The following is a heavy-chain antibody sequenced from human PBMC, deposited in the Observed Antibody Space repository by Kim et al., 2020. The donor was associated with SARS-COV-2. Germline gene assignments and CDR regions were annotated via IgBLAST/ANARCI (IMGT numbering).Heavy chain of an antibody. CDR2: ISYDGSNK. V-gene: IGHV3-33*05. Sequence: GGSLRLSCAASGFTFSSYGMHWVRQAPGKGLEWVAVISYDGSNKYYADSVKGRFTISRDNSKNTLYLQMNSLRAEDTAVYYCASEIGYSSGWYGDYWGQG. CDR1: GFTFSSYG. D-gene: IGHD6-19*01. CDR3: ASEIGYSSGWYGDY. J-gene: IGHJ4*02.